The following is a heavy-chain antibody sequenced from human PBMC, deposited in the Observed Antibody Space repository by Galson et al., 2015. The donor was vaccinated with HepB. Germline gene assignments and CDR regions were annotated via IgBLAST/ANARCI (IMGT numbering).Heavy chain of an antibody. J-gene: IGHJ3*02. D-gene: IGHD3-22*01. Sequence: SETLSLTCTVSGGSISSSRYYWGWIRQPPGKGLEWIGNIYFSGSTYYNPSLKSRVTISVDTSKNQFSLKLRSVTAADTAVYYCARAFYYDTSGYYYDAFDIWGQGTMVTVSS. CDR3: ARAFYYDTSGYYYDAFDI. CDR1: GGSISSSRYY. V-gene: IGHV4-39*01. CDR2: IYFSGST.